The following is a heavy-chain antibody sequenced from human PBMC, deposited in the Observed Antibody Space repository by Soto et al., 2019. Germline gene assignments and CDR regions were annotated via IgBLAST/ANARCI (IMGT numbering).Heavy chain of an antibody. CDR3: ARTYDDSGPNSGGYGFDI. CDR2: IYYSGST. V-gene: IGHV4-59*01. CDR1: GGSISRYY. Sequence: SETLSLSCTGSGGSISRYYCSLIRHPPGKGLEWIGYIYYSGSTSYNPSLKSRVTISLDTSKNQFSLKLSSVTAADTAVYYCARTYDDSGPNSGGYGFDIWGPGTMVT. J-gene: IGHJ3*02. D-gene: IGHD3-22*01.